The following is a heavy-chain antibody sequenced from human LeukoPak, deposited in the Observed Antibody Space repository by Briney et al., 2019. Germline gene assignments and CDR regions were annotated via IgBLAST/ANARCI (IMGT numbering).Heavy chain of an antibody. Sequence: SETLSLICTVSGDSVSNSHYYWAWVRQPPGKGLEWIGNIFHSGSTNYSPSLKSRVTISVDTSMTHFSLKLSSVTAADTAVYYCASERWSRRSYFDYWGQGILVTVSS. CDR2: IFHSGST. CDR3: ASERWSRRSYFDY. CDR1: GDSVSNSHYY. V-gene: IGHV4-39*07. D-gene: IGHD5-24*01. J-gene: IGHJ4*02.